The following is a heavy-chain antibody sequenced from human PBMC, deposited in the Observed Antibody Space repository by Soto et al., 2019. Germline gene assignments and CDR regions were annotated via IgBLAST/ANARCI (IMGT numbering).Heavy chain of an antibody. CDR3: AHIVITFGGVVAHDAFAV. CDR2: IYWDDDK. CDR1: GFSLTTRGVG. D-gene: IGHD3-16*02. J-gene: IGHJ3*01. Sequence: SGPTLVNPTETLTLTCTFSGFSLTTRGVGVGWIRQPPGKALEWLAVIYWDDDKRYSPSLKTRLVLTKDTPKNQVVLTMTNMDSVDTATYFCAHIVITFGGVVAHDAFAVWGQGTMVTVSS. V-gene: IGHV2-5*02.